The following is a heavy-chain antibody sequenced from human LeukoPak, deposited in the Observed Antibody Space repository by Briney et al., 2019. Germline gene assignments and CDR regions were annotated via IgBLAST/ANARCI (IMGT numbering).Heavy chain of an antibody. CDR3: AKYRMPTTPYFDC. Sequence: GGSLRLSCATSGFTFRTYSMTWVRQAPGQGMEWVEATTGSGGKTYYADSVKVRFSISRDNSKNTLYLQMDSVRAEDTALYYCAKYRMPTTPYFDCWGQRILVTVSS. CDR1: GFTFRTYS. CDR2: TTGSGGKT. D-gene: IGHD4/OR15-4a*01. J-gene: IGHJ4*02. V-gene: IGHV3-23*01.